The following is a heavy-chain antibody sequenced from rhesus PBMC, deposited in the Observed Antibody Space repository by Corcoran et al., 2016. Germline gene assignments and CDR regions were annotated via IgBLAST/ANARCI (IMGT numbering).Heavy chain of an antibody. V-gene: IGHV4-169*01. CDR2: IYGSGSST. J-gene: IGHJ4*01. CDR1: GGSISSSY. Sequence: QLQLQESGPGLVKPSETLSVTCAVSGGSISSSYWSWIRQAPGKGLEWIGYIYGSGSSTNYNPSLKSRVPLSVDTSKNQLSLKLSSVTAADTAVYYCATSGVVTEPNYWGQGVLVTVSS. CDR3: ATSGVVTEPNY. D-gene: IGHD3-16*01.